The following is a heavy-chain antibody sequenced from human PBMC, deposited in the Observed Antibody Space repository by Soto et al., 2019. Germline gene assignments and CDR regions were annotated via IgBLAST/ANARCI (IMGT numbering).Heavy chain of an antibody. CDR2: IYHSGST. CDR3: ESTSPLSRQWLVRYYEYGMDV. V-gene: IGHV4-4*02. J-gene: IGHJ6*04. CDR1: GGSSSSSNW. Sequence: QVPLQESGPGLVKPSGTLSLTCAVSGGSSSSSNWWSWVRQHPGKGLEWIGEIYHSGSTNYNPSLKCRVTISVDKSKNQFSLKLSSVAAADTAVLYCESTSPLSRQWLVRYYEYGMDVWGKGTTVTVSS. D-gene: IGHD6-19*01.